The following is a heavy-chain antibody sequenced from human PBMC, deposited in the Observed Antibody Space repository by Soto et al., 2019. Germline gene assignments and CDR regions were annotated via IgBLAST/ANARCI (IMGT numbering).Heavy chain of an antibody. D-gene: IGHD6-6*01. Sequence: EVELVESGGGLVKPGGSLKLSCAASGFTFRTYYMIWVRQAPGKGLEGVSTISAGSSNIYYAPSVKGRFTISRDNAKNLLYLQINRLRAEDTAVYYCARQYPSSSRHFDHWGQGTLVIVSS. J-gene: IGHJ4*02. CDR3: ARQYPSSSRHFDH. CDR2: ISAGSSNI. CDR1: GFTFRTYY. V-gene: IGHV3-21*01.